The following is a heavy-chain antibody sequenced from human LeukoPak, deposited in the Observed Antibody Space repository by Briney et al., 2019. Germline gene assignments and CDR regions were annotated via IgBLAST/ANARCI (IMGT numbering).Heavy chain of an antibody. CDR2: ISASGGST. J-gene: IGHJ3*02. Sequence: GGSLRLSCAASGFTFSSYAVSWVRQAPGKGLEWVSAISASGGSTYYADSVRGRFTISRDNSKNTLYLQMNSLRAEDTAVYYCARDAGIRFLEWPDAFDIWGQGTMVTVSS. CDR3: ARDAGIRFLEWPDAFDI. V-gene: IGHV3-23*01. CDR1: GFTFSSYA. D-gene: IGHD3-3*01.